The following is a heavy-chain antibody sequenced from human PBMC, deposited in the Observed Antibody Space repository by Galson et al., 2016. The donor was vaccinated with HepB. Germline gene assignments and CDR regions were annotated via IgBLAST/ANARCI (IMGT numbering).Heavy chain of an antibody. V-gene: IGHV1-69*13. CDR3: ARGVTGYFLFDF. D-gene: IGHD3-9*01. Sequence: SVKVSCKASGGTFSSYSINWVRQAPGQGLEWMGGIIPIFGTSNYAQKFQGRVTIIADESTNTAYMELSSLRSEDTAVYYCARGVTGYFLFDFWGQGTLVTVSS. CDR2: IIPIFGTS. J-gene: IGHJ4*02. CDR1: GGTFSSYS.